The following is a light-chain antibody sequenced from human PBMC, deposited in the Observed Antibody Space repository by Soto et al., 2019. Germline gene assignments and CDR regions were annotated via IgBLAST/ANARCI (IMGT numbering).Light chain of an antibody. J-gene: IGLJ1*01. V-gene: IGLV1-36*01. CDR1: SSNIGNNA. CDR3: PSWDASLNAYV. CDR2: YDN. Sequence: QSVLTQPPSVSEAPRQRVTISCSGSSSNIGNNAVNWYQQLPGQAPKIVIYYDNLLTSGVSDRFSGSKSGISASLAISDLQSDDEADYYCPSWDASLNAYVFGPGTKVTV.